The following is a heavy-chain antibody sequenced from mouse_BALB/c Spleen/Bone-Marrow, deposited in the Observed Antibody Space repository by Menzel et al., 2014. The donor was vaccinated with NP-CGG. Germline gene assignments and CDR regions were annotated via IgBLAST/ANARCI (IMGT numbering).Heavy chain of an antibody. J-gene: IGHJ1*01. CDR2: IRNKANGYTT. D-gene: IGHD1-2*01. V-gene: IGHV7-3*02. CDR3: ARDNYYGYHWYFDV. Sequence: EVKLVESGGGLVQPGGSLRLSCATSGFTFTDYYMSWVRPPPGKALEWLGLIRNKANGYTTEYSASVKGRFTISRDNSQSILYLQMNTLRAEDSATYYCARDNYYGYHWYFDVWGAGTTVTVSS. CDR1: GFTFTDYY.